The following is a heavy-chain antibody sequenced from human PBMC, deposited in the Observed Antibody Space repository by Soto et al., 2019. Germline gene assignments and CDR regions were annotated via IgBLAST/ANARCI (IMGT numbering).Heavy chain of an antibody. J-gene: IGHJ6*02. CDR1: GGTFSSYT. CDR2: IIPILGIA. CDR3: AREQVILGTYGMDV. D-gene: IGHD2-15*01. Sequence: QVQLVQSAAEVKKPGSSVKVSCKTSGGTFSSYTISWVRQAPGQGLEWLGRIIPILGIADYAQKFQGRVTITADKSTSTAYMELNSLRSEDTAVYYCAREQVILGTYGMDVWGQGTTVTVSS. V-gene: IGHV1-69*08.